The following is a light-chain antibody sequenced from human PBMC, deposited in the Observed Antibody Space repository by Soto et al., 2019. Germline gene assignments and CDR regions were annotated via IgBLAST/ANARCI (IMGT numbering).Light chain of an antibody. CDR1: SSDVGAYNY. CDR2: EVN. V-gene: IGLV2-8*01. Sequence: QPVLTQPPSASGSPGQSVAISCTGTSSDVGAYNYVCWYQQHPGKAPKLIIYEVNKRPSGVPDRFSGSKSGNTASLTVSGLQAEDEADYYCSSYAANDNVIFGGGTKLTVL. CDR3: SSYAANDNVI. J-gene: IGLJ2*01.